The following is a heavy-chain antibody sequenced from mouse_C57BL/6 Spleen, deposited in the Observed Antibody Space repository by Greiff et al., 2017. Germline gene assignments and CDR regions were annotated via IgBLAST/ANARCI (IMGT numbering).Heavy chain of an antibody. CDR1: GFTFSSYA. D-gene: IGHD2-4*01. Sequence: EVKLVESGEGLVKPGGSLKLSCAASGFTFSSYAMSWVRQTPEKRLEWVAYISSGGDYIYYADTVKGRFTISRDNARNTLYLQMGGLKSEDTARYYCTREGDYEVFAYWGQGTLVTVSA. J-gene: IGHJ3*01. CDR2: ISSGGDYI. CDR3: TREGDYEVFAY. V-gene: IGHV5-9-1*02.